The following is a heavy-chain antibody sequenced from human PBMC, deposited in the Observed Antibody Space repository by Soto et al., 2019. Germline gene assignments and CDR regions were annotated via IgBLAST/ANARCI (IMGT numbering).Heavy chain of an antibody. CDR1: GYTFTSYY. V-gene: IGHV1-46*01. J-gene: IGHJ4*02. CDR3: ARDDYDFWSGYPGF. Sequence: QVQLVQSGAEVKKPGASVKVSCKASGYTFTSYYRHWVRQAPGQGLEWMGIINASVGRTSYAQEIQSQRTMTRDTATRTFYMEQSSLRSEGTAVYYCARDDYDFWSGYPGFWGQGTLVTVSS. D-gene: IGHD3-3*01. CDR2: INASVGRT.